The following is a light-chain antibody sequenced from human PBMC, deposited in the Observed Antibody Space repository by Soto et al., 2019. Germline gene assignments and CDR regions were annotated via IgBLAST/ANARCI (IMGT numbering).Light chain of an antibody. CDR2: GAS. V-gene: IGKV3-15*01. CDR3: QQRHMWPIP. J-gene: IGKJ2*01. Sequence: EIVMTQSPATLSVCPGERATLSCRASQSVSSNLAWYQQKPGQAPRLLIYGASTRATGIPARFSGSGSGTEFTLTISSLQSEDFAVYYCQQRHMWPIPFG. CDR1: QSVSSN.